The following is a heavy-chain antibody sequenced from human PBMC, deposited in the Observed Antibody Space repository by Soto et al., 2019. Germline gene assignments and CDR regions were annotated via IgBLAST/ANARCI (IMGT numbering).Heavy chain of an antibody. J-gene: IGHJ4*02. CDR2: IYYSGST. CDR1: GGSISSYY. Sequence: SETLSLTCTVSGGSISSYYWSWIRQPPGKGLEWIGYIYYSGSTNYNPSLKSRVTISVDTSKNQFSLKLSSVTAADTAVYYCARDVPSPRGSYMDYWGQGTLVTVSS. D-gene: IGHD1-26*01. V-gene: IGHV4-59*01. CDR3: ARDVPSPRGSYMDY.